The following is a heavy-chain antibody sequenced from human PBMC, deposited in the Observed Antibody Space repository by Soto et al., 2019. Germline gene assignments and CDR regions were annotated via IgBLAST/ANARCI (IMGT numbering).Heavy chain of an antibody. Sequence: VGSLRLSCAASGFTFSSYSMNWVRQAPGKGLEWVSYISSSSSTIYYADSVKGRFTISRDNAKNSLYLQMNSLRDEDTAVYYCARARVTIVVVTKYGMDVWGQGTTVTVSS. CDR3: ARARVTIVVVTKYGMDV. V-gene: IGHV3-48*02. CDR2: ISSSSSTI. CDR1: GFTFSSYS. J-gene: IGHJ6*02. D-gene: IGHD3-22*01.